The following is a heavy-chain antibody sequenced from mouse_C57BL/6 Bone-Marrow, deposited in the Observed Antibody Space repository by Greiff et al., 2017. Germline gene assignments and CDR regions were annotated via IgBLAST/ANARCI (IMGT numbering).Heavy chain of an antibody. CDR3: ARDAKEEAGDWYFDV. V-gene: IGHV7-1*01. J-gene: IGHJ1*03. Sequence: EVKLMESGGGLVQSGRSLRLSCATSGFTFSDFYMEWVRQAPGKGLEWIAASRNKANDYTTEYSASVKGRFIVSRDTSQSILYLQMHALRAEDTAIYYCARDAKEEAGDWYFDVWGTGTTVTVSS. D-gene: IGHD1-1*02. CDR1: GFTFSDFY. CDR2: SRNKANDYTT.